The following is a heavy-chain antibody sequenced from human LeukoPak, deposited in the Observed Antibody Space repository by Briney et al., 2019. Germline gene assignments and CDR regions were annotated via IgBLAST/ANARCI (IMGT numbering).Heavy chain of an antibody. CDR3: ERTSRLGELSVDY. J-gene: IGHJ4*02. Sequence: PSETLSLTCTVSGGSISSYYWSWIRQPPGKGLEWIGYIYYSGSTNYNPSLKSRVTISVDTSRSQFSLKLSSVTAADTAVYYCERTSRLGELSVDYWGQGTLVTVSS. CDR1: GGSISSYY. CDR2: IYYSGST. D-gene: IGHD3-16*02. V-gene: IGHV4-59*01.